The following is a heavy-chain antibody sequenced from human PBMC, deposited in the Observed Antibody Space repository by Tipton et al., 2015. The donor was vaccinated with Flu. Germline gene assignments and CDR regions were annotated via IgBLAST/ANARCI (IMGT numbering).Heavy chain of an antibody. D-gene: IGHD3-10*01. J-gene: IGHJ4*02. V-gene: IGHV4-34*01. CDR2: INHSGST. CDR1: GGSFSGYY. CDR3: ARGLYGSGSYQRRYFDS. Sequence: TLSLTCAVYGGSFSGYYWNWIRQPPGKGPEWIGEINHSGSTNYNPSLKSRVTISVDTSKNQFSLKLSSVTAADTAVYFCARGLYGSGSYQRRYFDSWGQGTLVTVSS.